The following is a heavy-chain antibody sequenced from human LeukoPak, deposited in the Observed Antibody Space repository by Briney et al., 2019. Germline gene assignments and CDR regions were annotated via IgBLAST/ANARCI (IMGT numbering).Heavy chain of an antibody. CDR3: AKEGPSMVRGVIIELIDY. CDR1: GFTFSSYG. D-gene: IGHD3-10*01. Sequence: GRSLRLSCAASGFTFSSYGMHWVRQAPGKGLEWVAVISYDGSNKYYADSVKGRFTISRDNSKNTLYLQMTSLRAEDTAVYYCAKEGPSMVRGVIIELIDYWGQGTLVTVSS. V-gene: IGHV3-30*18. CDR2: ISYDGSNK. J-gene: IGHJ4*02.